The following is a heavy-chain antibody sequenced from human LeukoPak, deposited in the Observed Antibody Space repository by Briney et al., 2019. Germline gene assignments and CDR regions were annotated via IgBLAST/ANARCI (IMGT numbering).Heavy chain of an antibody. J-gene: IGHJ4*02. D-gene: IGHD3-22*01. Sequence: GGSLTLSCAASGFSFSNYWMSWVRQAPGKGLEWVANIKQDGSEKYYVDSVKGRFTISRDNAKNSLCLQMNSLRAEDTALYYCARAGHYDTTWYQWGQGTLVTVSS. V-gene: IGHV3-7*01. CDR3: ARAGHYDTTWYQ. CDR1: GFSFSNYW. CDR2: IKQDGSEK.